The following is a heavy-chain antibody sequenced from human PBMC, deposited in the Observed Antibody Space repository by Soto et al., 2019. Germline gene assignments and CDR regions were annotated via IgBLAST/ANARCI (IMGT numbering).Heavy chain of an antibody. V-gene: IGHV4-39*01. CDR1: GGSFTSTNYF. D-gene: IGHD3-22*01. Sequence: QLQASGPGLVKPSETLSLTCTVSGGSFTSTNYFWGWIRQPPGKGLEWIGYMYYNGNTFSSPSPISSVTMSLDTSKRQFSLNLISLTAADTPMYYCPSLQIYDSRAAPTPIFHPWCMGAMVTVSS. J-gene: IGHJ5*02. CDR3: PSLQIYDSRAAPTPIFHP. CDR2: MYYNGNT.